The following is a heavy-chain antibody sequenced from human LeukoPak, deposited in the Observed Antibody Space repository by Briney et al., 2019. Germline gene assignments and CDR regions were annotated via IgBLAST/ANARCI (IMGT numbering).Heavy chain of an antibody. CDR2: IYYSGST. Sequence: SQTLSLTCTVSGGSISSGGYYWSWIRQHPGKGLEWIGYIYYSGSTYYNPSLKSRVTISVDTSKNQFSLKLSSVTAADTAVYYCARDGLGGDGYNPDYWGQGTLVTVSS. CDR1: GGSISSGGYY. V-gene: IGHV4-31*03. J-gene: IGHJ4*02. CDR3: ARDGLGGDGYNPDY. D-gene: IGHD5-24*01.